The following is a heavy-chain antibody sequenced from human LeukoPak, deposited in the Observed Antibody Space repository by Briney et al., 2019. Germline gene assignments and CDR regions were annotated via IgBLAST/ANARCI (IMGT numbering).Heavy chain of an antibody. Sequence: ASVKVSCKASGYTFASHDINWVRQATGQGLEWMGWMNPNSGNTGYAQKFQGRVTMTRNTSISTAYMELSSLRSEDTAVYYCARGVRRTRPGEGPWGQGTLVTVSS. V-gene: IGHV1-8*01. J-gene: IGHJ5*02. CDR3: ARGVRRTRPGEGP. CDR1: GYTFASHD. D-gene: IGHD1-14*01. CDR2: MNPNSGNT.